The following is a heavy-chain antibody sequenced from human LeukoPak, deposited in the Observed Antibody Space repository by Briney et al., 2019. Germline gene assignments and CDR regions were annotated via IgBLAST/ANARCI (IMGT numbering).Heavy chain of an antibody. D-gene: IGHD3-16*02. Sequence: GGSLRLSCAASGFTFSSYSMNWVRQAPGKGLEWVSSMCISSSYIYYADSVKGRFTISRDNAKNSLYLQMNSLRAEDTAVYYCARDLYYDYVWGSYRSCYFDYWGQGTLVTVSS. CDR2: MCISSSYI. CDR3: ARDLYYDYVWGSYRSCYFDY. V-gene: IGHV3-21*01. J-gene: IGHJ4*02. CDR1: GFTFSSYS.